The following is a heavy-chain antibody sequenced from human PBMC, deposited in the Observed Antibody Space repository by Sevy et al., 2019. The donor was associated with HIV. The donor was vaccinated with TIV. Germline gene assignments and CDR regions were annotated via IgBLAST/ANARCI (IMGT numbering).Heavy chain of an antibody. Sequence: GGLRLSCAASGFTFSNYAMSWVRQAPGKGLEWVSGVGSGGSTYYADSLKGRFTISRDNSKNTPYLQMNSLRAEDTAVYYCAKGGGIAARLPYYYGMDVWGQGTTVTVSS. V-gene: IGHV3-23*01. CDR2: VGSGGST. CDR1: GFTFSNYA. J-gene: IGHJ6*02. D-gene: IGHD6-6*01. CDR3: AKGGGIAARLPYYYGMDV.